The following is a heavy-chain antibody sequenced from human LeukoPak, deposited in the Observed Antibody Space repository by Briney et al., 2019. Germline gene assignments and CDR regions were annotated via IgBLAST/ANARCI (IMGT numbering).Heavy chain of an antibody. CDR2: MNPNTGRT. Sequence: ASVKVSCKASRYTFTSYDINWVREAAGHGLEWMGWMNPNTGRTGYAQKFQGRVTMTRNTSISTAYMELSSLRSEDTAVYYCARGKDVGYYDILTGYPLYYFDYWGQGTLVTVSS. V-gene: IGHV1-8*01. CDR1: RYTFTSYD. CDR3: ARGKDVGYYDILTGYPLYYFDY. D-gene: IGHD3-9*01. J-gene: IGHJ4*02.